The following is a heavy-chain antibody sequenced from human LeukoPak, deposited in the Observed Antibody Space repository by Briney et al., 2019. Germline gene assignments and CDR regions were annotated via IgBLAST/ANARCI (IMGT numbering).Heavy chain of an antibody. Sequence: ASVKVSCKASGYTFTDYYIHWVRQAPGQGLEWMAWMNPNSGGTSYAQKFQGRVTMTRDTSISTAYMELSRLRFDDTAVYYCARDIKGLQWELPFDYWGQGTLVTVSS. D-gene: IGHD1-26*01. V-gene: IGHV1-2*02. J-gene: IGHJ4*02. CDR3: ARDIKGLQWELPFDY. CDR1: GYTFTDYY. CDR2: MNPNSGGT.